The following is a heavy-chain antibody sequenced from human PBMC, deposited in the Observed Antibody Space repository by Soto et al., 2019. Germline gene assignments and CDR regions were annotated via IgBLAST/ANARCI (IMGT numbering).Heavy chain of an antibody. D-gene: IGHD6-6*01. CDR2: ISWNSGSI. V-gene: IGHV3-9*01. J-gene: IGHJ4*02. CDR3: AKDTSSSSNYFDY. CDR1: GFTFDDYA. Sequence: PGGSLRLSCAASGFTFDDYAMHWVRQAPGKGLEWVSGISWNSGSIGYADSVKGRFTIFRDNAKNSLYLQMNSLRAEDTALYYCAKDTSSSSNYFDYWGQGTLVTVSS.